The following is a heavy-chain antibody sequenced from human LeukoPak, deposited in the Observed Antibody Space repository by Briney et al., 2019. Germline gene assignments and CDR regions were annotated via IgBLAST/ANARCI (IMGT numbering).Heavy chain of an antibody. Sequence: GGSLRLSCAASGFTVSSNYMSWVRQAPGKGLEWVSVIYSGGSTYYADSVKGRFTISRDNSKNTLYLQMNSLRAEDTAVYYCAKHSSSPYYYYGMDVWGQGTTVTVSS. CDR1: GFTVSSNY. CDR2: IYSGGST. J-gene: IGHJ6*02. CDR3: AKHSSSPYYYYGMDV. D-gene: IGHD6-6*01. V-gene: IGHV3-53*01.